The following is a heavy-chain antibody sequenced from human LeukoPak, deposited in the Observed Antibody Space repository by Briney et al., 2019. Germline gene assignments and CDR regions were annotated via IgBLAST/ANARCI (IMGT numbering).Heavy chain of an antibody. CDR1: GFTFSTSW. Sequence: WGSLRLSCAASGFTFSTSWMSWVRQAPGKGLEWVANIKQDGSEKYYVDSVKGRFTISRDNAKNSLYLQMNSLRAEDTAVYYCARDQRYCSSSSCPWGPFDYWGQGTLVTVSS. D-gene: IGHD2-2*01. CDR3: ARDQRYCSSSSCPWGPFDY. CDR2: IKQDGSEK. V-gene: IGHV3-7*05. J-gene: IGHJ4*02.